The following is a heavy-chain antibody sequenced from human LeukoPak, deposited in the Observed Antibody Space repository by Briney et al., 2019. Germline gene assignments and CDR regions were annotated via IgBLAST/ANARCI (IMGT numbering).Heavy chain of an antibody. CDR3: ARDQLSFPY. CDR1: GFTFSDYY. V-gene: IGHV3-11*01. D-gene: IGHD5-24*01. J-gene: IGHJ4*02. CDR2: ISSSGSSM. Sequence: GGSLRLSCAASGFTFSDYYMTWIRQAPGKGLEWVSYISSSGSSMNYADSVKGRFTISRDNAKNSLYLQLNSLRAEDTAVYYCARDQLSFPYWGQGTLVIVSS.